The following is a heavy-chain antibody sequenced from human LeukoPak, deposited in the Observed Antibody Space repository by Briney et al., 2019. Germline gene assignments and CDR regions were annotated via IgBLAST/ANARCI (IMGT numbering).Heavy chain of an antibody. D-gene: IGHD2-21*02. J-gene: IGHJ4*02. Sequence: GGSLRLSCAASGFTFSSYGMHWVRQAPGKGLEWVAFIRYDGSNKYYADSVKGRFTISRDNSKNTLYLQMNSLGAEDTAVYYCAKDLWDQLSGHCPFDYWGQGTLVTVSS. CDR3: AKDLWDQLSGHCPFDY. CDR1: GFTFSSYG. CDR2: IRYDGSNK. V-gene: IGHV3-30*02.